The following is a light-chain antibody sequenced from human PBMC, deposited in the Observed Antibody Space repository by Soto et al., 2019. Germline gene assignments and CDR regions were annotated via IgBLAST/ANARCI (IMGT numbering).Light chain of an antibody. V-gene: IGKV1-12*01. CDR2: AAS. CDR1: QGSSSW. Sequence: DIQMTQSPSSVSASVGDRVTITCRASQGSSSWLAWYQQKPGKAPKLLIYAASSLQSGVPSRFSGSGSGTDFTLTISSLQPDDFATYYCQQANSFPPGTFGPGTKVDIK. J-gene: IGKJ3*01. CDR3: QQANSFPPGT.